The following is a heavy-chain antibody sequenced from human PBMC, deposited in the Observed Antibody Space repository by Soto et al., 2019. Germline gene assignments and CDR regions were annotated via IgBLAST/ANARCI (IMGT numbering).Heavy chain of an antibody. CDR2: LSYDGSNK. D-gene: IGHD6-25*01. V-gene: IGHV3-30*18. CDR1: GFTFSSYG. CDR3: AKDRRPNYYYGMDV. J-gene: IGHJ6*02. Sequence: QVQLVESGGGVVQPGRSLRLSCAASGFTFSSYGMHWVRQAPGKGLERVAVLSYDGSNKYYADSVKGRFTISRDNSKNTLYLQMNSLRAEDTAVYYCAKDRRPNYYYGMDVWGQGTTVTVSS.